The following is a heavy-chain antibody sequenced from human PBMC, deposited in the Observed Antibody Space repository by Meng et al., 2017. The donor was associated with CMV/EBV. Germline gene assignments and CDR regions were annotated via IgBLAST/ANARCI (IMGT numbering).Heavy chain of an antibody. Sequence: GESLKISCAASGFTFSSYWMSWVRQAPGKGLEWVANIKQDGSEKYYVDSVKGRFTISRDNAKNSLYLQMNSLRAEDTAVYYCARGLYYYYGMDVWGQGTTVTVSS. V-gene: IGHV3-7*01. CDR3: ARGLYYYYGMDV. D-gene: IGHD1-26*01. CDR2: IKQDGSEK. J-gene: IGHJ6*02. CDR1: GFTFSSYW.